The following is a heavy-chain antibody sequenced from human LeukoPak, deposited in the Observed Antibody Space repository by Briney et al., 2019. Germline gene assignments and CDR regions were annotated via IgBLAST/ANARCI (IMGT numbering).Heavy chain of an antibody. Sequence: AGGSLRLSCAASGFTFSSYAMRWVPHAPGKGVEWVSAISGSGGSTYYADSVKGRFTISRDNSNNTLYLQMNSLRAEDTAVYYCAKDVGYDILTGYYSYASDYWGQGTLVTVSS. CDR3: AKDVGYDILTGYYSYASDY. J-gene: IGHJ4*02. D-gene: IGHD3-9*01. V-gene: IGHV3-23*01. CDR1: GFTFSSYA. CDR2: ISGSGGST.